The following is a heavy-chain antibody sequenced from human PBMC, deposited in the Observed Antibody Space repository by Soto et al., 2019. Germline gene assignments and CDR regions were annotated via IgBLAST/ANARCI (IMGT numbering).Heavy chain of an antibody. CDR3: AKDKSSGSYFDS. Sequence: GGSLRLSCAASGFTFSSYAMHWVRQAPGKGLEWVAVISYDESSKYYADFVKGRFTISRDNSKNTLYMQMNSLRDEDTAVCYCAKDKSSGSYFDSWGQGTLVTVSS. V-gene: IGHV3-30*18. J-gene: IGHJ4*02. CDR2: ISYDESSK. D-gene: IGHD3-22*01. CDR1: GFTFSSYA.